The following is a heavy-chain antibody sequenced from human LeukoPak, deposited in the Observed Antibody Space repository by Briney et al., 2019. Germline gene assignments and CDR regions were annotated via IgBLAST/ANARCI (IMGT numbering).Heavy chain of an antibody. CDR2: IYHSGST. D-gene: IGHD3-10*01. CDR3: ARIWFGNEYFQH. CDR1: GGSISSSNW. Sequence: SSETLSLTCAVSGGSISSSNWWSWVRQPPGKGLEWIGEIYHSGSTNYNPSLKSRVTISVDTSKNQFSLKLSSVTAADTAVYYCARIWFGNEYFQHWGQGTLVTVSS. J-gene: IGHJ1*01. V-gene: IGHV4-4*02.